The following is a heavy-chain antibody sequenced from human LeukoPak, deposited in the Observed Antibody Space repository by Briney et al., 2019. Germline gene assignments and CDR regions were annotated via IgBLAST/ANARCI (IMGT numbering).Heavy chain of an antibody. J-gene: IGHJ3*02. D-gene: IGHD6-13*01. CDR1: GGSISSGGYY. V-gene: IGHV4-31*03. Sequence: SETLSLTCTVSGGSISSGGYYWSWIRQHPGKGLEWIGYIYYSGGTYYNPSLKSRVTISVDTSKNQFSLKLSSVTAADTAVYYCARDGSTSRSGIAAAGSNAFDIWGQGTMVTVSS. CDR2: IYYSGGT. CDR3: ARDGSTSRSGIAAAGSNAFDI.